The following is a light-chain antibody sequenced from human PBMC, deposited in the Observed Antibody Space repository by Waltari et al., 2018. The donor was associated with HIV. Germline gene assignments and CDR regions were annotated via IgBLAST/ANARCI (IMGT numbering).Light chain of an antibody. CDR2: RNN. CDR3: ATWNDSLSGYV. Sequence: QSLLTQPPSASGPPGERVTISCSGSTSNLERDYVLWSTTLQGRAPKLLIYRNNQRPSGVPDRFSGSKSGTSASLAISGLRSEDEADYYCATWNDSLSGYVFGTGTKVTV. V-gene: IGLV1-47*01. CDR1: TSNLERDY. J-gene: IGLJ1*01.